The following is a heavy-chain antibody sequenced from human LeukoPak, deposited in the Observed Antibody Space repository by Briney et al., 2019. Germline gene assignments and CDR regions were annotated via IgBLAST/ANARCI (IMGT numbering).Heavy chain of an antibody. D-gene: IGHD5-24*01. V-gene: IGHV3-23*01. CDR3: AKKSRDGYNPFDY. J-gene: IGHJ4*02. CDR2: ISSGGESP. Sequence: PGGSLRLSCAASGFIFSRYAVSWGRQAPGKGLEWVCGISSGGESPYYADSVRGRFTISRDNSKNTLYLDINSLRAEDTAVYSCAKKSRDGYNPFDYLGQGTLVTVSS. CDR1: GFIFSRYA.